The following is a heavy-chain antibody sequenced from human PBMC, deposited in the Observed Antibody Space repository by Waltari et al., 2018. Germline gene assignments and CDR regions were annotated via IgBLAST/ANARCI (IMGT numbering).Heavy chain of an antibody. CDR3: AINGDLGSSSSYFDY. CDR1: GYTFPYYY. V-gene: IGHV1-46*01. D-gene: IGHD6-6*01. J-gene: IGHJ4*02. CDR2: SSPGGSST. Sequence: VQPVQSGAEVKEPGASVKVSFQTSGYTFPYYYIHWLRPAPGPGLEWMGMSSPGGSSTSYPQKFQGRVTMTSDTSTSTVYMELSSLRYEDTAVYYCAINGDLGSSSSYFDYWGQGTLVTVSS.